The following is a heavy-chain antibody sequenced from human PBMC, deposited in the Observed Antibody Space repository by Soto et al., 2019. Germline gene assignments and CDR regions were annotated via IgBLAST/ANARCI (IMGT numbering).Heavy chain of an antibody. CDR2: ISGSGGST. Sequence: GGSLRLSCAASGFTFSSYAMSWVRQAQGKGQEWVSAISGSGGSTYYADPVKGRFTISRDNSKNTLYLQMNSLRAEDTAVYYCSKDLDCTNGVCYLAYFDYWGQGTLVTVSS. CDR3: SKDLDCTNGVCYLAYFDY. CDR1: GFTFSSYA. J-gene: IGHJ4*02. V-gene: IGHV3-23*01. D-gene: IGHD2-8*01.